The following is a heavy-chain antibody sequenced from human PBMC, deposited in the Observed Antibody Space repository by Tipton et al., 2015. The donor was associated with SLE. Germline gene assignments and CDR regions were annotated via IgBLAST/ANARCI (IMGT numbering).Heavy chain of an antibody. CDR2: VFYTGRT. CDR1: GASLTGDY. CDR3: ARNGGSYYMYFNL. V-gene: IGHV4-59*12. Sequence: TLSLTCTVSGASLTGDYWSWIRQPPGKGLEWIGYVFYTGRTSYNSSLMSRVTISIDTSYNQFSLKLSSVTAADTAVYYCARNGGSYYMYFNLWGRGTLVTVSS. D-gene: IGHD1-26*01. J-gene: IGHJ2*01.